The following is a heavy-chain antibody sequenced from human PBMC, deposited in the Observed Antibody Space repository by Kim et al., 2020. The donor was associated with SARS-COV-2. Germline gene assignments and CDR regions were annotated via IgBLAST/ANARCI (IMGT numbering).Heavy chain of an antibody. V-gene: IGHV1-46*01. CDR3: AGKYSDLGY. J-gene: IGHJ4*02. CDR2: GDRI. Sequence: GDRIGYAQTFQGRVNITKNTSTSTVYLELSSLRSEDTAVYYCAGKYSDLGYWGQGTLVTVSS. D-gene: IGHD3-16*01.